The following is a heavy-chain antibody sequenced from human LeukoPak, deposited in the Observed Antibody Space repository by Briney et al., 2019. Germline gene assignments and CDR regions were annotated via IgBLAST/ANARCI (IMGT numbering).Heavy chain of an antibody. CDR2: LSWNSGHI. D-gene: IGHD2/OR15-2a*01. V-gene: IGHV3-9*01. CDR3: TRSASTYFFVS. CDR1: GFTFGDYA. Sequence: GRSLRLSCAASGFTFGDYAMHWVRQAPGEGLEWVSGLSWNSGHIGYADSVKGRFTISRDNARNTLYLQMNSLRPEDTAFYYCTRSASTYFFVSWGHGTLVTVSS. J-gene: IGHJ5*01.